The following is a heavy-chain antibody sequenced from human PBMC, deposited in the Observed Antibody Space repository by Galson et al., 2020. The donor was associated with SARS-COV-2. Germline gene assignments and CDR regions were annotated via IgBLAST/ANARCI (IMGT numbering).Heavy chain of an antibody. D-gene: IGHD6-6*01. Sequence: PGGSLRLSCLASGFSFSDYAMHWVRQAPGKGLEYVSAMSSNGGTSFYADSVNHRFTMSRDNSKNTVYLQMTGLRVEDTALYYCLSYSSSRHNYWGQGTLVTVSS. J-gene: IGHJ4*02. CDR3: LSYSSSRHNY. V-gene: IGHV3-64D*09. CDR2: MSSNGGTS. CDR1: GFSFSDYA.